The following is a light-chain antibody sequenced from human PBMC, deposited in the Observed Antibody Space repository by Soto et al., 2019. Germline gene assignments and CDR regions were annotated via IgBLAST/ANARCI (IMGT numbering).Light chain of an antibody. CDR1: QTISSW. CDR3: QHYNSYSEA. Sequence: DIQMTQSPSTLSGSVGDRVTITCRASQTISSWLAWYQQKPGKAPKLLIYKASTLKSGVPSRFSGSGSGTEFTLTISSLRPDDFATYYCQHYNSYSEAVGQGTKVELK. V-gene: IGKV1-5*03. CDR2: KAS. J-gene: IGKJ1*01.